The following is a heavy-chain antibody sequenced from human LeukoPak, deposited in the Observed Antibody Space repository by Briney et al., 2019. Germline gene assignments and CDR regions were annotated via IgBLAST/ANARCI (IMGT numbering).Heavy chain of an antibody. Sequence: SETLSLTCTVSGGSISSSSYYWGWIRQPPGKGLEWIGSIYYSGSTYYNPSLKSRVTISVDTSKNQFSLKLSSVTAADTAVYYCRGFGLYYYGMDVWGQGTTVTVSS. CDR2: IYYSGST. CDR3: RGFGLYYYGMDV. V-gene: IGHV4-39*07. J-gene: IGHJ6*02. CDR1: GGSISSSSYY. D-gene: IGHD3-10*01.